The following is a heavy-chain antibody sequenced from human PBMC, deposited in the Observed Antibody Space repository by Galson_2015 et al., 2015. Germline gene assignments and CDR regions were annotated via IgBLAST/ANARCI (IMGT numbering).Heavy chain of an antibody. D-gene: IGHD3-22*01. Sequence: SLRLSCAASGFTLSSYSMNWVRQAPGKGLEWVSSISSSSSYIYYADSVKGRFTISRDNAKNSLYLQMNSLRAEDTAVYYCARVPYYDSSGYYGAFDIWGQGTMVTVSS. V-gene: IGHV3-21*01. CDR1: GFTLSSYS. CDR2: ISSSSSYI. CDR3: ARVPYYDSSGYYGAFDI. J-gene: IGHJ3*02.